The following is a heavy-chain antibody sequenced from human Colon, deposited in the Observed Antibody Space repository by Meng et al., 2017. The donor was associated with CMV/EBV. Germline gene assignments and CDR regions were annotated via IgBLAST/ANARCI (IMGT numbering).Heavy chain of an antibody. CDR1: GYRFPNPF. J-gene: IGHJ5*01. CDR3: ARGPGPNWFDS. CDR2: IGGYSGNP. V-gene: IGHV1-18*01. Sequence: RKTSGYRFPNPFITWGRQGPGQGLEWMGYIGGYSGNPVYAQKFQARVTMTTDKSTDTAYMELRSLRSDDTAVYYCARGPGPNWFDSWGQGTLVTVSS.